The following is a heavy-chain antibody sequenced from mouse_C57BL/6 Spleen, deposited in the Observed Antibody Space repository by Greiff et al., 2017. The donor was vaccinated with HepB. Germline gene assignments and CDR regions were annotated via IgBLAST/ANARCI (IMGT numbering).Heavy chain of an antibody. V-gene: IGHV1-7*01. Sequence: DQLQQSGAELAKPGASVKLSCKASGYTFTSYWMHWVKQRPGQGLEWIGYINPSSGYTKYNQKFKDKATLTADKSSSTAYMQLSSLTYEDSAVYYCASPQMYYGNYNYFDYWGQGTTLTVSS. CDR3: ASPQMYYGNYNYFDY. D-gene: IGHD2-1*01. CDR1: GYTFTSYW. CDR2: INPSSGYT. J-gene: IGHJ2*01.